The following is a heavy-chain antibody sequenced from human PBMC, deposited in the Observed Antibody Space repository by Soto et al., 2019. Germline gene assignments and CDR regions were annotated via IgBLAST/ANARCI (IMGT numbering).Heavy chain of an antibody. J-gene: IGHJ4*02. CDR3: ERHYYDSSDRDCLAW. Sequence: QVQLVQSGAEVKKPGASVKVSCMASGYTFNGYYIRWVRQAPGQGLEWMGWINPISGGTNYAQKLQGRVTMTRDTSIATVYMDLSWMKADERAVYYWERHYYDSSDRDCLAWWGQGTRVTVSS. CDR2: INPISGGT. CDR1: GYTFNGYY. V-gene: IGHV1-2*02. D-gene: IGHD3-22*01.